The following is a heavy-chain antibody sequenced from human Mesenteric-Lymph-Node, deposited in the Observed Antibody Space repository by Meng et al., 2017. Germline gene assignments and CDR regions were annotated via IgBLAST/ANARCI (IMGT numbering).Heavy chain of an antibody. CDR3: ARGQKGYFDL. CDR2: IYNSGST. Sequence: QVHLQESGPGLVKPSQTRSLTCPVSGGSISSSNYYWSWIRQPPGKGLEWSGHIYNSGSTYYNPSLKSRITISVGTSKNQFSLKLSSVTAADTAVYYCARGQKGYFDLWGRGTLVTVSS. J-gene: IGHJ2*01. CDR1: GGSISSSNYY. V-gene: IGHV4-30-4*01.